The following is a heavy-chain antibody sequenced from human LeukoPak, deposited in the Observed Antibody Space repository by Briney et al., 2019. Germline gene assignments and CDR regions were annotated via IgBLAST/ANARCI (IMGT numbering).Heavy chain of an antibody. Sequence: ASVKVSCKASGYTFTGYYMHWVRQAPGQGLEWMGWISAYNGNTNYAQKLQGRVTMTTDTSTSTAYMELRSLRSDDTAVYYCARDLAAAVGGTIPLFDYWGQGTLVTVS. D-gene: IGHD6-13*01. CDR2: ISAYNGNT. CDR3: ARDLAAAVGGTIPLFDY. V-gene: IGHV1-18*04. J-gene: IGHJ4*02. CDR1: GYTFTGYY.